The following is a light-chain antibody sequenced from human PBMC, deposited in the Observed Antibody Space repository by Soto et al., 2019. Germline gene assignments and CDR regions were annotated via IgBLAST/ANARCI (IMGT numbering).Light chain of an antibody. CDR3: CSYTGSSTLV. Sequence: QSALTQPASVSGSPGQSITISCTRTSSDVGGYNYISWYQQHTGKAPKLMLYEVSNRPSGVSTRFSGSKSGNTASLSISWLHAEDEADDYCCSYTGSSTLVFGAGTKLTVL. J-gene: IGLJ3*02. V-gene: IGLV2-14*01. CDR1: SSDVGGYNY. CDR2: EVS.